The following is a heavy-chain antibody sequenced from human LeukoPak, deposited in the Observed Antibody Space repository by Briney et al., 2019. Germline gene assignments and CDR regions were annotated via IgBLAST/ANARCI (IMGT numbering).Heavy chain of an antibody. CDR1: GYSISSGYY. CDR3: ARKKWFGELSLFDY. D-gene: IGHD3-10*01. J-gene: IGHJ4*02. V-gene: IGHV4-38-2*02. Sequence: SETLSLTCTVSGYSISSGYYWGWIRQPPGKGLEWIGSIYHSGSTYYNPSLKSRVTISVDTSKNQFSLKLSSVTAADTAVYYCARKKWFGELSLFDYWGQGTLVTVSS. CDR2: IYHSGST.